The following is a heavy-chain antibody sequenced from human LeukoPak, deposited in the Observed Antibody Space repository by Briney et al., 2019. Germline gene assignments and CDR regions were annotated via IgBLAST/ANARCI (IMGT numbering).Heavy chain of an antibody. CDR1: GVSINTYF. D-gene: IGHD1/OR15-1a*01. CDR2: VYYNGIT. CDR3: ASQLGGTTFH. Sequence: SETLSLTCTVSGVSINTYFWSWLRQPPGKGLEWIGYVYYNGITNYNPSLKSGVSISPGTSNNQFSLRLNSVTAAETAVYYCASQLGGTTFHWGQGTLVTVSS. J-gene: IGHJ4*02. V-gene: IGHV4-59*01.